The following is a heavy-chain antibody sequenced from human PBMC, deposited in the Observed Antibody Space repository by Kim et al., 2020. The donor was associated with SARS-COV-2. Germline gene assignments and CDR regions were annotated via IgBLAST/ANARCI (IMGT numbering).Heavy chain of an antibody. CDR3: ATEWSGVFDR. V-gene: IGHV3-21*01. CDR1: GFTFTSNS. D-gene: IGHD2-15*01. CDR2: ISSSGTYI. Sequence: GGSLRLSCEVSGFTFTSNSMNWVRQAPGGGLEWVSSISSSGTYIHYADSVKGRFTISRDEAKNSLFLQMDSLRAEDTAVYYCATEWSGVFDRWGQGTLVTVSA. J-gene: IGHJ5*01.